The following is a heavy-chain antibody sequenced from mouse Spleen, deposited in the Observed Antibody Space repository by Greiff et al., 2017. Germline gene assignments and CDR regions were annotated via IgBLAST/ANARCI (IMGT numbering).Heavy chain of an antibody. CDR2: IYPRSGNT. J-gene: IGHJ2*01. CDR3: ARSTTMVAKDY. Sequence: QVQLKESGAELARPGASVKLSCKASGYTFTSYGISWVKQRTGQGLEWIGEIYPRSGNTYYNEKFKGKATLTADKSSSTAYMELRSLTSEDSAVYFCARSTTMVAKDYWGQGTTLTVSS. V-gene: IGHV1-81*01. D-gene: IGHD1-1*01. CDR1: GYTFTSYG.